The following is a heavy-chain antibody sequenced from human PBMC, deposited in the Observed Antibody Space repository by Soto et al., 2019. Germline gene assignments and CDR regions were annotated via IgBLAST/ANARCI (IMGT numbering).Heavy chain of an antibody. CDR3: ARLITTSSIYYYYYMDV. Sequence: EVQLVESGGGLVKPGGSLRLSCAASGFTFSSYSMNWVRQAPGKGLEWASSISSSSSYIYYADSVKGRFTISRDNAKNSLYLQMNGLRAEDTAVYYCARLITTSSIYYYYYMDVWGKGPTVTVSS. J-gene: IGHJ6*03. D-gene: IGHD4-4*01. V-gene: IGHV3-21*01. CDR2: ISSSSSYI. CDR1: GFTFSSYS.